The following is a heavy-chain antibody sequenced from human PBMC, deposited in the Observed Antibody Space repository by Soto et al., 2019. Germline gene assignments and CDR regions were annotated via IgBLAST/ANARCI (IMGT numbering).Heavy chain of an antibody. J-gene: IGHJ4*02. CDR1: GFTFGDYA. D-gene: IGHD1-26*01. CDR3: AIRSGSYYDY. Sequence: HPGGSLRLSCTGSGFTFGDYAMSWVRRAPGKGLEWVSTISGSGGSTYYADSVKGRFTISRDNSKNTLYLQMNSLRAEDTAVYYCAIRSGSYYDYWGQGTLVTVSS. CDR2: ISGSGGST. V-gene: IGHV3-23*01.